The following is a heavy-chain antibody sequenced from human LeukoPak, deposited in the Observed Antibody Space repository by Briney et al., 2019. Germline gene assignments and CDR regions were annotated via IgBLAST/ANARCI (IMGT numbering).Heavy chain of an antibody. CDR3: ARGGYYDSSGEPFDY. Sequence: PSETLSLTCTVSGGSISRYYWSWIRQPAGKGLEWIGRIYTSGSTNYNPSLKSRVTMSVDTSKNQFSLKLSSVTAADTAVYYCARGGYYDSSGEPFDYWGQGPLVTVSS. J-gene: IGHJ4*02. D-gene: IGHD3-22*01. CDR1: GGSISRYY. V-gene: IGHV4-4*07. CDR2: IYTSGST.